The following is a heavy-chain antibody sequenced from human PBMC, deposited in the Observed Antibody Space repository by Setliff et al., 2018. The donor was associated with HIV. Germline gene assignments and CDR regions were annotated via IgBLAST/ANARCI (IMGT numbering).Heavy chain of an antibody. V-gene: IGHV1-18*01. J-gene: IGHJ3*01. Sequence: ASVKVSCKASGYTFTSYGISWVRQAPGQGLEWMGWISAYNGNTNYAQKLQGRVTMTTDTSTSTAYMELRSLRSDDTAVYYCARDPGRDGYNLGAFDVWGQGTMVTVSS. CDR1: GYTFTSYG. CDR3: ARDPGRDGYNLGAFDV. CDR2: ISAYNGNT. D-gene: IGHD5-12*01.